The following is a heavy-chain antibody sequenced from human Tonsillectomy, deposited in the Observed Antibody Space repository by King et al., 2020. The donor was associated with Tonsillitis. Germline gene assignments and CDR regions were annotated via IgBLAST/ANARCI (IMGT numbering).Heavy chain of an antibody. CDR1: GFSFSSYS. J-gene: IGHJ6*02. CDR2: ISSTSSAI. Sequence: VQLVESGGGLVQPGGSLRLSCAASGFSFSSYSVNWVRQAPGKGPEWVSYISSTSSAIFYADSVKGRFTISRDNAKNSLYLQLDSLRAEDTAVYYCARDLRIQDFVGDRGYYYYGMDIWGQGTTVTVSS. D-gene: IGHD2-15*01. V-gene: IGHV3-48*01. CDR3: ARDLRIQDFVGDRGYYYYGMDI.